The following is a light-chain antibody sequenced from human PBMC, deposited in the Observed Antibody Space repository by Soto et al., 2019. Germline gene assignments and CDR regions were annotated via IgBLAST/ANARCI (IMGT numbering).Light chain of an antibody. Sequence: QSALTQPASVSGSPGQSITISCTGTSSDVGGYNYVSWYQQHPGKAPKLMIYEVSNRPSGASNRFSGSKSGNTASLTISGLQAEDEADYYCSSYTSSSTRVFGTGTKVTV. J-gene: IGLJ1*01. V-gene: IGLV2-14*01. CDR1: SSDVGGYNY. CDR3: SSYTSSSTRV. CDR2: EVS.